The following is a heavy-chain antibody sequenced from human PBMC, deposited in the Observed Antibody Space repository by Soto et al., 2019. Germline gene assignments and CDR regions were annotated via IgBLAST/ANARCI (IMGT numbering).Heavy chain of an antibody. V-gene: IGHV1-18*04. CDR3: ARAGKYYYGSGRPYYYGMDV. CDR2: ISGYNGNT. J-gene: IGHJ6*02. D-gene: IGHD3-10*01. CDR1: GYTFTSYG. Sequence: QVQLVQSGAEVKKPGASVKVSCKASGYTFTSYGVSWVRQAPGQGLEWMGWISGYNGNTNYAQKLQGRVTMTTDTSTSTAYMELRRLRSDDTAVYYCARAGKYYYGSGRPYYYGMDVWGQGITVTVSS.